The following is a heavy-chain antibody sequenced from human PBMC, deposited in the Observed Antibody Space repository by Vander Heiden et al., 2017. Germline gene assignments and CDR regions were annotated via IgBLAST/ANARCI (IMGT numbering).Heavy chain of an antibody. CDR2: TRNKANSYST. J-gene: IGHJ3*02. CDR1: RFTFSDPY. CDR3: ARVNYDSSGYGAFDI. Sequence: EVELVESGGDLVQPGRSLRLSCAASRFTFSDPYMDWGRQAPGKGREWVGRTRNKANSYSTEYAASVKGRFTISRDDSKNSLYLQMNSLKTEDTAVYYCARVNYDSSGYGAFDIWGQGTMVTVSS. V-gene: IGHV3-72*01. D-gene: IGHD3-22*01.